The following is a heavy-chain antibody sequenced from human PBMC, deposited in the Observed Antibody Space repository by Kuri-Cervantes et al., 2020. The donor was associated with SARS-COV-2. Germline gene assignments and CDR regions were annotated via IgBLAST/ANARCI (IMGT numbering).Heavy chain of an antibody. V-gene: IGHV3-74*01. CDR3: ARDSMTTRDFDY. CDR1: GFTFSSYW. D-gene: IGHD4-11*01. Sequence: GGSLRLSCVASGFTFSSYWMHWVRQAPGKGLVWVSRLTNDGSDAIFADSVKGRFTISRDNAKNMLYLYTNSLRADDTAVYYCARDSMTTRDFDYWGQGTLVTVSS. J-gene: IGHJ4*02. CDR2: LTNDGSDA.